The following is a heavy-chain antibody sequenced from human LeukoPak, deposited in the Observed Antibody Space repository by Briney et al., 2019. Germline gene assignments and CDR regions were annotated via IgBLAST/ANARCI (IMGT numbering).Heavy chain of an antibody. CDR1: GYTFTGYN. CDR2: INPNSGGT. Sequence: GASVKVSCKASGYTFTGYNMHWVRQAPGQGLECMGWINPNSGGTNYAQKFQGRVTMTRDTSISTAYMELSRLRSDDTAVYYCARGVAVAGTLDYWGQGTLVTVSS. J-gene: IGHJ4*02. V-gene: IGHV1-2*02. CDR3: ARGVAVAGTLDY. D-gene: IGHD6-19*01.